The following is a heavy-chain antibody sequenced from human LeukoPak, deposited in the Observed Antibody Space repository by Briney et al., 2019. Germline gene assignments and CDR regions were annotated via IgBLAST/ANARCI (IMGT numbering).Heavy chain of an antibody. Sequence: GASVKVSCKASGYTFTSYGLSWVRQAPGQGLEWMGWISVYNGNTNYAQKFQGRVTMTTDTSTSTAYMELRSLRSDDTAVYYCARDSGGRGNDYWGQGTLVTVSS. V-gene: IGHV1-18*01. CDR2: ISVYNGNT. CDR1: GYTFTSYG. D-gene: IGHD1-26*01. J-gene: IGHJ4*02. CDR3: ARDSGGRGNDY.